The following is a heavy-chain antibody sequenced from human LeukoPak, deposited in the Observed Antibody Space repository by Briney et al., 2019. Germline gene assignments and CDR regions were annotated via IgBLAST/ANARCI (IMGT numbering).Heavy chain of an antibody. D-gene: IGHD6-13*01. CDR3: ARVGRQLAPFDY. CDR2: IYTSGST. J-gene: IGHJ4*02. CDR1: GRSISSYY. V-gene: IGHV4-4*07. Sequence: SETLSLTCTVSGRSISSYYWSWIRQPAGKGLEWIGRIYTSGSTNYNPSLQSRVTMSVDTSKNQFSLKLSSVTAADPAVYYCARVGRQLAPFDYWGQGTLVTVSS.